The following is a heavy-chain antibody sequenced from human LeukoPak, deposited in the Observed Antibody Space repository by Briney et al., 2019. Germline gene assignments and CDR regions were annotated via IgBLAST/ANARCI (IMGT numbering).Heavy chain of an antibody. CDR3: AKVFEQMTTTNYYFDY. V-gene: IGHV3-21*04. Sequence: GGSLRLSCAASGFTFSSYSMNWVRQAPGKGLEWVSSISSSSSYIYYADSVKGRFTISRDNAKNTLYLQMNSLRAEDTAVYYCAKVFEQMTTTNYYFDYWGQGSLVTVSS. CDR1: GFTFSSYS. J-gene: IGHJ4*02. D-gene: IGHD4-11*01. CDR2: ISSSSSYI.